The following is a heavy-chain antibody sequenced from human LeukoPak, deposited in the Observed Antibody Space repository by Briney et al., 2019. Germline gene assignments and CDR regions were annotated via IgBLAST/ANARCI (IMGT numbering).Heavy chain of an antibody. CDR1: GYTFTGYY. Sequence: ASVKVSCKASGYTFTGYYMHWVRQAPGQGLEWMGWINPNSGGTNYAQKFQGRVTMTRDTSISTAYMELSRLRSDDTAVYYCARDLIAAAVLAYWFDPWGQGTLVTVSS. CDR3: ARDLIAAAVLAYWFDP. V-gene: IGHV1-2*02. J-gene: IGHJ5*02. D-gene: IGHD6-13*01. CDR2: INPNSGGT.